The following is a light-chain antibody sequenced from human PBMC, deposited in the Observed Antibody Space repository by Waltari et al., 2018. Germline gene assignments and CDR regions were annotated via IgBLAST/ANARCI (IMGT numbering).Light chain of an antibody. CDR3: SSYTSSSNTWV. J-gene: IGLJ3*02. V-gene: IGLV2-14*01. CDR2: EVI. CDR1: SSDVGGYNY. Sequence: QSALTQPASVSGSPGQSITISCTGTSSDVGGYNYLSWYQHYPGKAPKLMIYEVINRPSGVSNRFSGSKSGNTASLTISGLQAEDEADYYCSSYTSSSNTWVFGGGTKLTVL.